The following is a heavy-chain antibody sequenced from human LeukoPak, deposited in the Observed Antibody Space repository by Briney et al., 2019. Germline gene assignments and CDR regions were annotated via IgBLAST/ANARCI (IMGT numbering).Heavy chain of an antibody. CDR2: ISYDGSNK. V-gene: IGHV3-30*18. D-gene: IGHD4-17*01. CDR3: AKDLDYGDLIDY. CDR1: GFIFSSYG. J-gene: IGHJ4*02. Sequence: PGRSLRLSCAASGFIFSSYGMHWVRQAPGKGLEWVAVISYDGSNKYYADSVKGRFTISRDNSKNTLYLQMNSLRAEDTAVYYCAKDLDYGDLIDYWGQGTLVTVS.